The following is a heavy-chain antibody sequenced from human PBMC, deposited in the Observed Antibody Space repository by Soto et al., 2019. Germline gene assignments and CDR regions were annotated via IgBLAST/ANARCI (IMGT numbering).Heavy chain of an antibody. Sequence: ASVKVSCKASGYTFSNYAMHWMRQAPGQRLEWMGWINAGNGNTKYSQKFQGRVTITRDTSASTAYMELSSLRSEDTAVYYCASPYQGGYYYGMDVWGQGTTVTVSS. V-gene: IGHV1-3*01. CDR2: INAGNGNT. CDR1: GYTFSNYA. J-gene: IGHJ6*02. CDR3: ASPYQGGYYYGMDV.